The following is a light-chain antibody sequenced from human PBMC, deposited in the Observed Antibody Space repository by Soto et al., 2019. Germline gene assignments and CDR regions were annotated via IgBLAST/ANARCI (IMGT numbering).Light chain of an antibody. CDR1: QTVSSSS. CDR2: GAS. Sequence: EIVLTQSPGTLSLSPVDRAPLYCRASQTVSSSSLAWYQQKPGQAPRLLIYGASSRATGIPDRFSGSGSGTDFTLTISRLEPEDCAVYYCQQYGSSSWTFGEGTKVDIK. J-gene: IGKJ1*01. CDR3: QQYGSSSWT. V-gene: IGKV3-20*01.